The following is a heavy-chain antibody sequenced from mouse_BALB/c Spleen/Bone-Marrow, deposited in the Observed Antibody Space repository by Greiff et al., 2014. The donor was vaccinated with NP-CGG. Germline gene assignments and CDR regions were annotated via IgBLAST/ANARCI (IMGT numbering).Heavy chain of an antibody. Sequence: VQLQQSGPDLVKPSQSLSLTCTVTGYSITSYYSWHWIRQFPGNKLEWMGYIHYSGTTVYNPSFKSRISITRDTSNNQFFLQLNPVTTEDTATYYCARFAGTPYTMDYWGQGTSVTVSS. CDR2: IHYSGTT. V-gene: IGHV3-1*02. D-gene: IGHD4-1*01. J-gene: IGHJ4*01. CDR3: ARFAGTPYTMDY. CDR1: GYSITSYYS.